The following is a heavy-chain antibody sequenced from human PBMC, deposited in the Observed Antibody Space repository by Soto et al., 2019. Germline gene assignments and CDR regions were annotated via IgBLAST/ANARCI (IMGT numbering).Heavy chain of an antibody. CDR1: GFTFSSCW. Sequence: GGSLRLSCAASGFTFSSCWMTWVRQAPGKGLEWVAHIKPDGSEIAYVDSVKGRFTISRDNAKNSLYLDMNSLRAEDTAVYYCSREEWQALLDYRARGTPDTGSA. D-gene: IGHD2-21*02. CDR2: IKPDGSEI. CDR3: SREEWQALLDY. J-gene: IGHJ4*02. V-gene: IGHV3-7*04.